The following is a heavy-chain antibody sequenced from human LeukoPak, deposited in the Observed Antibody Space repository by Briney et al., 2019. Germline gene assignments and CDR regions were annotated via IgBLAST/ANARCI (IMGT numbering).Heavy chain of an antibody. D-gene: IGHD2-2*02. CDR1: GGSFSGYY. J-gene: IGHJ5*02. CDR2: INHSGST. Sequence: PSETLSLTCAVYGGSFSGYYWSWIRQPPGKGLEWIGEINHSGSTNYNPSLKSRVTISVDTSKNQFSLKLSSVTAADTAVYYCARHVSCSSTSCYIGWFDPWGQGTLVTVSS. V-gene: IGHV4-34*01. CDR3: ARHVSCSSTSCYIGWFDP.